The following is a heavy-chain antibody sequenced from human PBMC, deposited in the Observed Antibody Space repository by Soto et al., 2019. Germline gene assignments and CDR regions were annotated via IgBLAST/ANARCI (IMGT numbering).Heavy chain of an antibody. CDR1: GFTFSSYA. D-gene: IGHD2-2*01. V-gene: IGHV3-30-3*01. J-gene: IGHJ3*02. Sequence: QVQLVESGGGVVQPGRSLRLSCAASGFTFSSYAMHRVRQAPGKGLEWVEVISYDGSNKYYADSVKGRFTISRDNSKNSLYLHMNSLRAEDTAVYYCASAVGLVVVPAAMLDAFYIWGQGTMVTVSS. CDR2: ISYDGSNK. CDR3: ASAVGLVVVPAAMLDAFYI.